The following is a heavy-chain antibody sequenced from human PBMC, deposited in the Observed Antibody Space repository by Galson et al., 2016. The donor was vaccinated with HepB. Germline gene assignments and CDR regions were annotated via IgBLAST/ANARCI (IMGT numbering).Heavy chain of an antibody. J-gene: IGHJ4*02. D-gene: IGHD6-13*01. V-gene: IGHV5-51*01. CDR3: ARHELHSNSWYMDS. CDR1: GYKFTSYW. Sequence: QSGAEVKKPGESLKLSCQGSGYKFTSYWIGWVRQVPGKGLAWMGTISPGASDTRSSPSFQGQGTISVDKSISTAYLQWSSLKASDSAMYYCARHELHSNSWYMDSWGQGTLVTVSS. CDR2: ISPGASDT.